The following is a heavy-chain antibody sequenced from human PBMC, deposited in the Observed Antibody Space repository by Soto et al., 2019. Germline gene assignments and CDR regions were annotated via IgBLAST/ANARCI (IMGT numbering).Heavy chain of an antibody. V-gene: IGHV1-2*02. CDR2: INPHGGGT. D-gene: IGHD2-15*01. Sequence: QVQLVQSGAEVKKPGASVRVSCKTSGYTFNDYYMHWVRQAPGQGLEWMGWINPHGGGTNYAQNFQGRVNMTRDTSITTTDRELNRLSSDDTALYYCAREVVVGSIYGMDVWGQGTTVTVSS. CDR3: AREVVVGSIYGMDV. CDR1: GYTFNDYY. J-gene: IGHJ6*02.